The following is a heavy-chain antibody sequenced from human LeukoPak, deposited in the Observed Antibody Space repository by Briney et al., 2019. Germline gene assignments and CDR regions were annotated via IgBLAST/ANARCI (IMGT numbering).Heavy chain of an antibody. CDR2: IWYDGSNK. V-gene: IGHV3-30*02. D-gene: IGHD3-22*01. Sequence: GGSLRLSCAASGFTFSNYGMHWVRQAPGKGLEWVAVIWYDGSNKYYADSVKGRFTISRDNSKNTLYLQMNSLRAEDTAVYYCAKDRISYYYDSSGYYFDYWGQGTLVTVSS. CDR3: AKDRISYYYDSSGYYFDY. J-gene: IGHJ4*02. CDR1: GFTFSNYG.